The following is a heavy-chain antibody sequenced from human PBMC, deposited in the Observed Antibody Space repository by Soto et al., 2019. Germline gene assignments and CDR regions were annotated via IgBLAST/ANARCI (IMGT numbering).Heavy chain of an antibody. Sequence: GASVKVSCKASGYTFTSYYIHWVRQAPGQGLEWMGWINPITGGTNYAPKFQGRVTMTRDTSITTAYMELSRLRSDDMAVYYCARNYYDSSDRDYLDYWGQGTPVTVSS. CDR3: ARNYYDSSDRDYLDY. CDR2: INPITGGT. J-gene: IGHJ4*02. D-gene: IGHD3-22*01. CDR1: GYTFTSYY. V-gene: IGHV1-2*02.